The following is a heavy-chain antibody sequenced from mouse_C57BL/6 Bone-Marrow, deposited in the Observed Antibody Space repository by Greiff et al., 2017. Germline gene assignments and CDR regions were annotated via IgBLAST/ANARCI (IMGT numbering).Heavy chain of an antibody. V-gene: IGHV5-6*01. CDR1: GFTFSSYG. Sequence: DVHLVESGGDLVKPGGSLKLSCAASGFTFSSYGMSWVRQTPDKRLEWVATISSGGSYTYYPDSVKGRFTISRDNAKNTLYLQMSSLKSEETAMYYCARLRFDYWGQGTTLTVSS. J-gene: IGHJ2*01. D-gene: IGHD1-1*01. CDR3: ARLRFDY. CDR2: ISSGGSYT.